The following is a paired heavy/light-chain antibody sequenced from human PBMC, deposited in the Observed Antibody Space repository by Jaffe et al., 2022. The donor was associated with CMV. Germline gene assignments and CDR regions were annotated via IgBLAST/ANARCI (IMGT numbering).Heavy chain of an antibody. D-gene: IGHD3-10*01. V-gene: IGHV4-39*01. Sequence: QLQLRESGPGRVKFSETLSLTCSVSGVSISSTSYYWGWIRQPPGKGLEWIGSVYYTGDTYYNPSLKGRVTISGDTSKNQFSLKLISVTAADTAVYYCARHERFGEFSDIWGQGTLVTVSS. CDR1: GVSISSTSYY. CDR3: ARHERFGEFSDI. CDR2: VYYTGDT. J-gene: IGHJ4*02.
Light chain of an antibody. CDR2: ENN. J-gene: IGLJ2*01. CDR1: SSNIGNNF. Sequence: QSVLTQPPSVSAAPGQRVTISCSGSSSNIGNNFVAWYQQLPGTAPKLLIYENNKRPSGIPDRFSGSKSGTSATLGITGLQTGDEADYYCGTWDGSLSTGVFGGGTKLTVL. V-gene: IGLV1-51*02. CDR3: GTWDGSLSTGV.